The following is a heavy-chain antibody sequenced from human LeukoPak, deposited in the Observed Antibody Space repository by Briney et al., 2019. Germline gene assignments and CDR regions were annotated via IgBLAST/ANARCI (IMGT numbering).Heavy chain of an antibody. Sequence: GGSLRLSCAASGFTVSNNYMNWVRQAPGKGLEWVSLIYSGGSTHYADSVKGRFTISRDNSKNTLYLQMNSLRAEDTAVYYCARRLSPLTEFQRFWSGSDYWGQGTVVIVSS. V-gene: IGHV3-53*01. J-gene: IGHJ4*02. CDR1: GFTVSNNY. D-gene: IGHD3-3*01. CDR2: IYSGGST. CDR3: ARRLSPLTEFQRFWSGSDY.